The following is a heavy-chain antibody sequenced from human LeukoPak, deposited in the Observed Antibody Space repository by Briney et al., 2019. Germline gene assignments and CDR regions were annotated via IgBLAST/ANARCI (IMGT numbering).Heavy chain of an antibody. V-gene: IGHV3-7*03. CDR2: IKQDGSEK. Sequence: GGSLRLSCAASGFTFSSYWMSWVRQAPGKGLEWVANIKQDGSEKYFVDSVRGRFTIPRDNAKNLVYLQMSSLRGEDTAVYYCARQPFDYWGQGTLVTVSS. CDR1: GFTFSSYW. J-gene: IGHJ4*02. CDR3: ARQPFDY.